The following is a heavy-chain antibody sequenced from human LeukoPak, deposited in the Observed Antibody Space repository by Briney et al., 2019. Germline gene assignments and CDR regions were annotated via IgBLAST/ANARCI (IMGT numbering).Heavy chain of an antibody. CDR1: GFTFSSYS. V-gene: IGHV3-21*01. J-gene: IGHJ4*02. CDR3: ARSTASYSNPLDY. CDR2: ISSSSNYI. Sequence: GWSLTLSRAASGFTFSSYSMNWVRQAPAKGLEWVPSISSSSNYIYNADSVKGRFTSSRDNAKKSLYLQMNSLRAEDTAVYYCARSTASYSNPLDYWGQGTLVTVSS. D-gene: IGHD1-26*01.